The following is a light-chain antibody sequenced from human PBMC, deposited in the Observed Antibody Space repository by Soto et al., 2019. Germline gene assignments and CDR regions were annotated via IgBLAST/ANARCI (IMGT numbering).Light chain of an antibody. CDR1: QSVSSN. CDR2: GAS. V-gene: IGKV3-15*01. Sequence: EIVMTQSPATLSVYPGERATLSCRASQSVSSNLAWYQQKPGQAPRLLIYGASTRATGIPARFSGSGSGTEFTLTISSLQSEDFAVYYCPQYNNWPRTFGQGTKVDIK. J-gene: IGKJ1*01. CDR3: PQYNNWPRT.